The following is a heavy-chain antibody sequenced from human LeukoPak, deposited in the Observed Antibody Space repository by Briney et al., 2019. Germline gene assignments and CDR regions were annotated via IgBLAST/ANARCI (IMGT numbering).Heavy chain of an antibody. CDR3: ARQQEPPLDY. CDR2: INPNSGDT. V-gene: IGHV1-2*02. CDR1: GYTFTDYY. D-gene: IGHD1-26*01. J-gene: IGHJ4*02. Sequence: ASVKVSCKASGYTFTDYYMHWVRQAPGRGLEWMGWINPNSGDTNYAQKSQGRVTMTRDTSISTTYMELSRLRSDDTAVYYCARQQEPPLDYWGQGTLVTVSS.